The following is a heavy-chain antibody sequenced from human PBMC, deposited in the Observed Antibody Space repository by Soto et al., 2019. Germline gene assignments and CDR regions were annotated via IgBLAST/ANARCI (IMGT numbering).Heavy chain of an antibody. CDR3: ARELKGLYYNDGLWLMDH. CDR2: INGGNGNT. Sequence: ASVKVSCKASEYTFTSYTMHWVRQAPGQRLEWMGWINGGNGNTKYSQKFQGIFTITRDTSASTAYMELSSLRSDDTAVYYCARELKGLYYNDGLWLMDHWGQGTQVTVSS. J-gene: IGHJ4*02. V-gene: IGHV1-3*01. D-gene: IGHD2-21*01. CDR1: EYTFTSYT.